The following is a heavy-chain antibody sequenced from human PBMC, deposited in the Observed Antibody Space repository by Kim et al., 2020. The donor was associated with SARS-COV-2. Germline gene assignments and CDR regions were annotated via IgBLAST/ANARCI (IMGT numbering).Heavy chain of an antibody. D-gene: IGHD5-18*01. CDR1: GGSVSSGSYY. V-gene: IGHV4-61*01. CDR3: ARESVRYSYGYDYYGMDV. J-gene: IGHJ6*02. CDR2: IYYSGST. Sequence: SETLSLTCTVSGGSVSSGSYYWSWIRQPPGKGLEWIGYIYYSGSTNYNPSLKSRVTISVDTSKNQFSLKLSSVTAADTAVYYCARESVRYSYGYDYYGMDVWGQGTTVTVSS.